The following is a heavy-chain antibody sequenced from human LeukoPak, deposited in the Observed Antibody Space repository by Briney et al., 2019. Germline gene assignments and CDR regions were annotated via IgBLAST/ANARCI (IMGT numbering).Heavy chain of an antibody. V-gene: IGHV1-2*02. Sequence: GASVKVPCKASGYTFTGYYMHWVRQAPGQGLEWMGWINPNSGGTNYAQKFQGRVTMTRDTSINTAYMELSRLRSDDTAVYYCAREDLYYYDSSGSEYFQHWGQGTLVTVSS. D-gene: IGHD3-22*01. CDR2: INPNSGGT. CDR3: AREDLYYYDSSGSEYFQH. CDR1: GYTFTGYY. J-gene: IGHJ1*01.